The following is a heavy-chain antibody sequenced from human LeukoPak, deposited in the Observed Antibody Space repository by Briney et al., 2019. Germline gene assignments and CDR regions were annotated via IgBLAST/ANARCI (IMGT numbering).Heavy chain of an antibody. D-gene: IGHD5-24*01. CDR2: ISGSGGST. Sequence: GGPLRLSCAASGFTFSSYGMSWVRQAPGKGLEWVSAISGSGGSTYYADSVKGRFTISRDNSKNTVYLQMNSLRAEDTAVYYCARGKAVAGSKEGCNYEVRVLGFWGQGTRVTVSS. J-gene: IGHJ4*02. CDR3: ARGKAVAGSKEGCNYEVRVLGF. V-gene: IGHV3-23*01. CDR1: GFTFSSYG.